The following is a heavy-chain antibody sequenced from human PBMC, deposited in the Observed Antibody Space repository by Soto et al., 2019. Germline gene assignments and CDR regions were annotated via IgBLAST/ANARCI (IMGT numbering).Heavy chain of an antibody. CDR1: GFTFSSYW. V-gene: IGHV3-7*05. CDR3: ARDFGGP. J-gene: IGHJ5*02. Sequence: EVQLVESGGGLVQPGGSLRLSCTASGFTFSSYWMNWVRQAPGKGLEWVGNIKEDGSEKFYVDSVKGRFTISRDNAKNSLYLDMKSLRVEDTAIYFCARDFGGPWGQGTLVTVSS. D-gene: IGHD1-26*01. CDR2: IKEDGSEK.